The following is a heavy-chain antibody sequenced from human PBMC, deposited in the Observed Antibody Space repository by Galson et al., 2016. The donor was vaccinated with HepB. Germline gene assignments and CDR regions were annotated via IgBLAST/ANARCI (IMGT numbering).Heavy chain of an antibody. CDR3: AREEAGDYHFDY. CDR1: GFTFSSYA. Sequence: SLRLSCAASGFTFSSYAMHWARQAPGKGLEWVARIWYDESDKLYVDSVKDRFTISRDDSKNTLYLQMNSLRAEDTAVYHCAREEAGDYHFDYWGQGTLVTVSS. D-gene: IGHD7-27*01. V-gene: IGHV3-33*08. J-gene: IGHJ4*02. CDR2: IWYDESDK.